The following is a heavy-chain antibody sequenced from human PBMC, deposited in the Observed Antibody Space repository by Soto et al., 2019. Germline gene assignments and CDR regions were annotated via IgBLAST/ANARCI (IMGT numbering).Heavy chain of an antibody. CDR2: IKQDGSVK. D-gene: IGHD5-18*01. Sequence: EVQLVESGGGLVQPGGSLRLSCAASGFTFSSYWMSWVRQAPGKGLEWVANIKQDGSVKYYVDSVKGRFTISRDNAKNSLYLQMNSLRAEDTAVYYCASRDTAMASDAFDIWGQGTMVTVSS. CDR1: GFTFSSYW. J-gene: IGHJ3*02. CDR3: ASRDTAMASDAFDI. V-gene: IGHV3-7*01.